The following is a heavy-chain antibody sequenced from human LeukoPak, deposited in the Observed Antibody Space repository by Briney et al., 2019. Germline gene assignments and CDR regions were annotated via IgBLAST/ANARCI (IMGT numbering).Heavy chain of an antibody. V-gene: IGHV1-69*13. Sequence: SVKVSCKASGGTFSSNAIIWVRQAPGQGLEWMGGIIPTFGTPNYAQKFQGRVTITADEYTSTAYMELSSLRSEDTAVYYCAREGVGYCGGDCYRFDYWGQGTLVTVSS. J-gene: IGHJ4*02. CDR3: AREGVGYCGGDCYRFDY. CDR2: IIPTFGTP. CDR1: GGTFSSNA. D-gene: IGHD2-21*01.